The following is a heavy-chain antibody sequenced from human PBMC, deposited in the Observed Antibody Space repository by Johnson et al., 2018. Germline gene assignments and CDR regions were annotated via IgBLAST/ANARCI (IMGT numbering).Heavy chain of an antibody. V-gene: IGHV3-53*01. D-gene: IGHD3-22*01. CDR2: IYTGGST. J-gene: IGHJ6*02. Sequence: VQLVESGGGLIQPGGSVRLSCAASGFTVSSNYMNWVRQAPGKGLEWVSVIYTGGSTSYADSVKGRFTVSRDNSKNTVVLQMNSLRAEDTGVYYWAREGVVKPSYGMDVWGPGTTVTVSS. CDR3: AREGVVKPSYGMDV. CDR1: GFTVSSNY.